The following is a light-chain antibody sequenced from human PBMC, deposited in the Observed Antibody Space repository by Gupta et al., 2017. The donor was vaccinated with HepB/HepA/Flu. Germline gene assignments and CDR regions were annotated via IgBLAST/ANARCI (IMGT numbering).Light chain of an antibody. CDR2: KAS. J-gene: IGKJ1*01. CDR1: QSVSDW. V-gene: IGKV1-5*03. Sequence: SPSTLSASVGDRVTITCRASQSVSDWLAWFQQKPGTAPKVLISKASSLESGVPSRFSGSGSGTEFTLTISSLQPDDFATYYCQHYQGYSWTFGQGTKVEIK. CDR3: QHYQGYSWT.